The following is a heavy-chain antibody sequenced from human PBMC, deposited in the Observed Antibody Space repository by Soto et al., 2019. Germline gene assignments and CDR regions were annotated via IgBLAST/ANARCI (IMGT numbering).Heavy chain of an antibody. CDR2: IKSKTDGGTT. D-gene: IGHD3-3*01. J-gene: IGHJ4*02. CDR1: GFTFSNAW. Sequence: GGSLRFSCAASGFTFSNAWMSWVRQAPGKGLEWVGRIKSKTDGGTTDYAAPVKGRFTISRDDSKNTLYLQMNSLKTEDTAVYYCTTSDDFWSDAPPNWGQGTLVTVSS. V-gene: IGHV3-15*01. CDR3: TTSDDFWSDAPPN.